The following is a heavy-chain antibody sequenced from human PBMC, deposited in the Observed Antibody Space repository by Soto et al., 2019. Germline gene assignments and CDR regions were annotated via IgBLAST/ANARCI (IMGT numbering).Heavy chain of an antibody. CDR3: ARSPPPLGRFDS. CDR2: INGGSGST. J-gene: IGHJ5*01. Sequence: QLVQSGAEVKKPGASVKVSCKASGYTFANYAMQWVRQAPAQRLEWMGWINGGSGSTRYSQNFQGRLTITRDSSANTVYMELSSLRSGDTAIYYCARSPPPLGRFDSWGQGTLVTVSS. CDR1: GYTFANYA. V-gene: IGHV1-3*01.